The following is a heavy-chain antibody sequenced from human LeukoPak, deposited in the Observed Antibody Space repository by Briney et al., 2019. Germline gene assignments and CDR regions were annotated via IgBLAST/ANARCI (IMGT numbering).Heavy chain of an antibody. J-gene: IGHJ6*03. CDR3: ARVNGELGCCSSTSCYRGGYYYYYMDV. Sequence: GGSLRLSCAASGFTFSSYWMSWVRQAPGKGLEWVANIKQDGSEKYYVDSVKGRFTISRDNAKNSLYLQMNSLRAEDTAVYYCARVNGELGCCSSTSCYRGGYYYYYMDVWGKGTTVTVSS. D-gene: IGHD2-2*02. V-gene: IGHV3-7*01. CDR1: GFTFSSYW. CDR2: IKQDGSEK.